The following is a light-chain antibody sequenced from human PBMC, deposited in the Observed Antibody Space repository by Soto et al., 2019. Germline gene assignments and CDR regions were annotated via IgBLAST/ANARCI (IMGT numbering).Light chain of an antibody. CDR3: EAWDDSLSGHV. V-gene: IGLV1-47*01. Sequence: QSVLTQPPSASGTPGQTVTISCSGSRSNIGNNYVCWYQQLPGAAPKLLIYRNTQRPSGVPDRFSGYKSGTAASLAISGLRSEDEADYFCEAWDDSLSGHVFGTGTKVTV. CDR2: RNT. CDR1: RSNIGNNY. J-gene: IGLJ1*01.